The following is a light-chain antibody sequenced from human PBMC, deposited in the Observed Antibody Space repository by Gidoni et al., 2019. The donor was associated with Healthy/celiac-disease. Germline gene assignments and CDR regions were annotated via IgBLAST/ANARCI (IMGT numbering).Light chain of an antibody. CDR2: KAS. J-gene: IGKJ1*01. CDR1: QSISSW. V-gene: IGKV1-5*03. CDR3: QKYNSFRT. Sequence: DLQMTQSPSTLSASVGDRVTITCRPSQSISSWLAWYQQKPGKAPKLLNYKASSLESGVPTRFSGRGCGTEFTPTISRLQDDDFTTYYCQKYNSFRTFGQXTKVEIK.